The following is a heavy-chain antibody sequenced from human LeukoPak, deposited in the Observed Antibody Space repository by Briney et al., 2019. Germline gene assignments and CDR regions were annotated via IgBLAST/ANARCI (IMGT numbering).Heavy chain of an antibody. Sequence: ASVKVSCKASGGTFISYAISWVRQAPGQGLEWMGGIIPIFGTANYAQKFQGRVTITADKSTSTAYMELSSLRSEDTAVYYCARLGTPPSYWYFDPWGRGTLVTVSS. CDR1: GGTFISYA. D-gene: IGHD2-15*01. V-gene: IGHV1-69*06. J-gene: IGHJ2*01. CDR2: IIPIFGTA. CDR3: ARLGTPPSYWYFDP.